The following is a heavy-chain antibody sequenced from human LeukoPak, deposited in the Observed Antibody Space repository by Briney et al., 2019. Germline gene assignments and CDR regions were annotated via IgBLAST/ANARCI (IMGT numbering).Heavy chain of an antibody. V-gene: IGHV4-59*08. CDR2: IYYSGST. Sequence: PPETLSLTCTVSGGSISSYYWSWIRQPPGKGLEWIGYIYYSGSTNYNPSLKSRVTISVDTSNNQSSLKLRSVTAADTAVYYCARHPYEGVNRFDPWGQGTLVTVSS. CDR1: GGSISSYY. J-gene: IGHJ5*02. CDR3: ARHPYEGVNRFDP. D-gene: IGHD5-12*01.